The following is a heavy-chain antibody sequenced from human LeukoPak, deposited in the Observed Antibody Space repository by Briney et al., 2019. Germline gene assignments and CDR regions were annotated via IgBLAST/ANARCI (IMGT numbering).Heavy chain of an antibody. J-gene: IGHJ5*02. CDR1: GGSISSYY. D-gene: IGHD2-15*01. CDR3: ARGRDIVVVVAAISFWFDP. Sequence: SESLSLTCTVSGGSISSYYWSWIRQPPGKGLEWIGYIYYSGSTNYNPSLKSRVTISVDTSKNQFSLKLSSVTAADTAVYYCARGRDIVVVVAAISFWFDPSGQGTLVSVSS. CDR2: IYYSGST. V-gene: IGHV4-59*12.